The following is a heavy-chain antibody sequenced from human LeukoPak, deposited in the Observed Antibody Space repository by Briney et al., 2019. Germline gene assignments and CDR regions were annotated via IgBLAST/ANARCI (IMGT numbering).Heavy chain of an antibody. V-gene: IGHV1-2*02. J-gene: IGHJ4*02. CDR2: INPDSGGT. D-gene: IGHD1-26*01. CDR1: GYIFTDYF. CDR3: ARDVMGATYY. Sequence: ASVKVSCKASGYIFTDYFMHWVRQAPGQGLEWMGWINPDSGGTNYAQKFQGRVTMTRDTSISTAYMELSRLRSDDTAVYYCARDVMGATYYWGQGTLVTVSS.